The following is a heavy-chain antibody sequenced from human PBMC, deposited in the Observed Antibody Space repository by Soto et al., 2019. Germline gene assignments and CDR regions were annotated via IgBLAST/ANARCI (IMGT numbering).Heavy chain of an antibody. V-gene: IGHV3-21*01. J-gene: IGHJ4*02. CDR3: ARDGRECSGGSCSHYFDY. D-gene: IGHD2-15*01. Sequence: GGSLRLSCAASGFTFSSYSMNWVRQAPGKGLEWVSSISSSSSYIYYADSVKGRFTISRDNAKNSLYLQMNSLRAEDTAVYYRARDGRECSGGSCSHYFDYWGQGNLVTVS. CDR1: GFTFSSYS. CDR2: ISSSSSYI.